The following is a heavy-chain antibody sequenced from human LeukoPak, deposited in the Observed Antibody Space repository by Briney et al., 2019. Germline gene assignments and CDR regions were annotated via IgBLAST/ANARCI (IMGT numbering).Heavy chain of an antibody. CDR3: AREGGMYGMDV. CDR2: INSDGSST. D-gene: IGHD3-16*01. Sequence: PGGSLRLSCAASGFTFSSYWMHWVRQAPGKGLVWVSRINSDGSSTSYADSVKGRFTISRDNAKNTLYLQMNSLRAEDTAVYYCAREGGMYGMDVWGQGTTVTVSS. J-gene: IGHJ6*02. V-gene: IGHV3-74*01. CDR1: GFTFSSYW.